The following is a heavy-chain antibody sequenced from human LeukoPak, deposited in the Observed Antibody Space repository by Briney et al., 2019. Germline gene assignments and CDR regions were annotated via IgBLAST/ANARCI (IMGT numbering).Heavy chain of an antibody. CDR2: INPDSGDT. V-gene: IGHV1-2*06. Sequence: ASVKVSCKASGYTFTGYYLHWVRQAPGQGLEWIGRINPDSGDTNYAQKFQGRVTMTRDTSISAAYMELSSLTSDDTAVYYCARRAVPGTSPSDYWGQGTLVSVSS. CDR3: ARRAVPGTSPSDY. D-gene: IGHD6-19*01. CDR1: GYTFTGYY. J-gene: IGHJ4*02.